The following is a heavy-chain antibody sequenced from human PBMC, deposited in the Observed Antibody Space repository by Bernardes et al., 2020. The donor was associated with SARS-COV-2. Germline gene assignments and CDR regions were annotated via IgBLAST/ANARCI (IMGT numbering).Heavy chain of an antibody. J-gene: IGHJ4*02. Sequence: SLRLSCAASGFTFDDFAMHWVRQAPGKGLEWVSGISWNSGSIGYADSVKGRFTISRDNAKNSLYLQMNSLRPEDTALYYCAKDYETGELGIAVEGYCGHWGQGTLVTVSS. CDR3: AKDYETGELGIAVEGYCGH. V-gene: IGHV3-9*01. CDR1: GFTFDDFA. CDR2: ISWNSGSI. D-gene: IGHD6-19*01.